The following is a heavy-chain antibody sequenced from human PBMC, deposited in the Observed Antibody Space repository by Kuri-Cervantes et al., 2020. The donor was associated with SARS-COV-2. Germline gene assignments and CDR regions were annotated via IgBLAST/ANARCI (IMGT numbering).Heavy chain of an antibody. J-gene: IGHJ4*02. CDR3: AKDDGGSFGLFDN. Sequence: GGSLRLSCAASGLTFSSYAMHWVRQAPGKGLEWVANIKQDGSEKYYVDSVKGRFTISRDNAKNSLYLQMNSLRPEDTAVYYCAKDDGGSFGLFDNWGQGILVTVSS. CDR2: IKQDGSEK. CDR1: GLTFSSYA. V-gene: IGHV3-7*01. D-gene: IGHD1-26*01.